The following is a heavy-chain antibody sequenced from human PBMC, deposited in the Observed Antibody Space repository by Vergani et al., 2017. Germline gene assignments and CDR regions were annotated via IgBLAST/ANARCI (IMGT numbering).Heavy chain of an antibody. D-gene: IGHD2-15*01. J-gene: IGHJ4*02. CDR2: INHSGST. Sequence: QVQLQQWGAGLLKPSETLSLTCAVYGGSFSGYYWSWIRQPPGKGLEWIGEINHSGSTNYNPSLKSRVTISVDTSKNQFSLKLSSGTDADTAVYYCARGPGSGGSCYSYWVQGTLVTVSS. V-gene: IGHV4-34*01. CDR3: ARGPGSGGSCYSY. CDR1: GGSFSGYY.